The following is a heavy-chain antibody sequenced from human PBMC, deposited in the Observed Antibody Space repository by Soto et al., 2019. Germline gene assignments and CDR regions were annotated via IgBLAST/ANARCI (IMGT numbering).Heavy chain of an antibody. V-gene: IGHV1-8*01. CDR1: GYTFTSYD. CDR3: ARAGVAARPLPPGFSYPGGHYYMDV. CDR2: MNPNSGNT. Sequence: QVQLVQSGAEVKKPGASVKVSCKASGYTFTSYDINWVRQATGQGLEWMGWMNPNSGNTGYAQKFKGRVTMTRNTSISPAYMVLSSLRSEDTAVYYCARAGVAARPLPPGFSYPGGHYYMDVWGKGTTVTVSS. J-gene: IGHJ6*03. D-gene: IGHD6-6*01.